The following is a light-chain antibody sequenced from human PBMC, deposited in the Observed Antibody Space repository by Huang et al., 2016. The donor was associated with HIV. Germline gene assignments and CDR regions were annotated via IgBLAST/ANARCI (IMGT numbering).Light chain of an antibody. CDR1: QSLVHSEGNTY. CDR2: KVS. CDR3: MQGTYWYT. Sequence: DVVMTQSPLSLPVTLGQAASMSCRSSQSLVHSEGNTYLNWFQQRPGQSPRRLIYKVSNRDSGVPDRFSGSGSDSDFTLTINRVEAEDVGIYYCMQGTYWYTFGQGTKLEI. V-gene: IGKV2-30*02. J-gene: IGKJ2*01.